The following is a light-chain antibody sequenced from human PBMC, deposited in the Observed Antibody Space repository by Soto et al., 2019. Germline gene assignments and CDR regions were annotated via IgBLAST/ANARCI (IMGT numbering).Light chain of an antibody. J-gene: IGKJ3*01. CDR1: QDISKY. V-gene: IGKV1-33*01. CDR3: QQYHSLPCT. CDR2: EAS. Sequence: DIQMTQSPYSLSASVGDRITITCQASQDISKYLIWYQQTPGKAPKFLIYEASNLERGVPSRFSGSGSGTDFTFTINSLQPEDIATYYCQQYHSLPCTFGPGTKLDIK.